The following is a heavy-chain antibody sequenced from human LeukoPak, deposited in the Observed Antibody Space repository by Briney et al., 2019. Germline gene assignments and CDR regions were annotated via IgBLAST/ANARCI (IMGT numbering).Heavy chain of an antibody. Sequence: PSETLSLTCAVYGGSFSGYYWSWIRQPPGKGLEWIGEINHSGSTNYNPSLKSRVTISVDTSKNQFSLKLSSVTAAGTAVYYCTSSFPFDYWGQGTLVTVSS. CDR3: TSSFPFDY. V-gene: IGHV4-34*01. CDR1: GGSFSGYY. CDR2: INHSGST. J-gene: IGHJ4*02.